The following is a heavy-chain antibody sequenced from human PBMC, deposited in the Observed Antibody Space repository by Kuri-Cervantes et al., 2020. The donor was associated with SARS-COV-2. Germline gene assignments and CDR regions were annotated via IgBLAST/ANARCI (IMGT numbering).Heavy chain of an antibody. D-gene: IGHD3/OR15-3a*01. Sequence: GESLKISCVGSGFTFGDYAMSWVRQSPGKGLEWVSAISGSGPNTYYADSVKGRFIISRDNSKNTLYLQMDSLRADDTAVYFCARDKSYGFWREPFDYWGQGTPVTVSS. CDR3: ARDKSYGFWREPFDY. CDR1: GFTFGDYA. V-gene: IGHV3-23*01. J-gene: IGHJ4*02. CDR2: ISGSGPNT.